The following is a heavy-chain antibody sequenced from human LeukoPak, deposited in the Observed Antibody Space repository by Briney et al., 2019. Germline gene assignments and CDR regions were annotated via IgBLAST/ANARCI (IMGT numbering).Heavy chain of an antibody. D-gene: IGHD4-23*01. J-gene: IGHJ4*02. CDR1: GFTFSSYG. Sequence: GGSLRLSCAASGFTFSSYGMHWVRQAPGKGLEGVAFIRYDGSNKYYADSVKGRFTISRDNSKNTLYLQMNSLRAEDTAVYYCAKDRKGYGGPLDYWGQGTLVTVSS. CDR3: AKDRKGYGGPLDY. V-gene: IGHV3-30*02. CDR2: IRYDGSNK.